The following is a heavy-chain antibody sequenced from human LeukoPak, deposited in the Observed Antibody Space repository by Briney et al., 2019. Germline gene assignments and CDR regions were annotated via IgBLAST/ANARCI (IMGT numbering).Heavy chain of an antibody. Sequence: GGSLRLSCAASGFTVSSNYMSWVRQAPGKGLEWVSVIYSGGSTYYADSVKGRFTISRDNSKNTLYLQMNSLRAEDTAVYYCARELGGTSYYMDVWGKGTTVTVSS. V-gene: IGHV3-53*01. CDR2: IYSGGST. J-gene: IGHJ6*03. CDR1: GFTVSSNY. CDR3: ARELGGTSYYMDV. D-gene: IGHD1-26*01.